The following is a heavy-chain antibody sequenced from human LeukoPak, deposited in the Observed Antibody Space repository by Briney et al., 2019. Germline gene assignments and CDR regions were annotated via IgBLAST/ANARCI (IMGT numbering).Heavy chain of an antibody. V-gene: IGHV3-7*01. CDR1: GFTFSNYW. J-gene: IGHJ5*01. CDR3: ARGSDSSTFRPCDS. CDR2: IKQDGSET. D-gene: IGHD6-13*01. Sequence: GGSLRLSCAASGFTFSNYWMTWVRQAPGKGLEWVANIKQDGSETYYLDSVKGRITISRDNSRNSLYLQTNSLRAEDTAVYYCARGSDSSTFRPCDSWGQGTLVTVSS.